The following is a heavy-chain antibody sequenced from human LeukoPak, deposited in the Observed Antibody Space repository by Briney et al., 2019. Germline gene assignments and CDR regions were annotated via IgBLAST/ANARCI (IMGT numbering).Heavy chain of an antibody. CDR3: ARGEDYDRSGYYYVNDY. D-gene: IGHD3-22*01. J-gene: IGHJ4*02. CDR2: IYSGGST. Sequence: ETLSLTCTVSGGSITSYLWSWVRQAPGKGLEWVSVIYSGGSTYYADSVKGRFTISRDNSKNTLYLQMNSLRVEDTAVYYCARGEDYDRSGYYYVNDYWGQGTLVTVSS. V-gene: IGHV3-53*01. CDR1: GGSITSYL.